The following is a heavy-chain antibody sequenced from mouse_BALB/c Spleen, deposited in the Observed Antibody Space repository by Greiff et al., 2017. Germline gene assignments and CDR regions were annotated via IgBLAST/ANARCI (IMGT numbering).Heavy chain of an antibody. V-gene: IGHV2-9*02. Sequence: QVQLQQSGPGLVAPSQSLSITCTVSGFSLITYGVHWVRQPPGKGLEWLGVIWAGGDTNYNSALMSRLSISKDNSKSQVFLKMNSLQTDDTAMYYCVRDYYDYSWVAYWGQGTLVTVSA. D-gene: IGHD2-4*01. CDR2: IWAGGDT. J-gene: IGHJ3*01. CDR1: GFSLITYG. CDR3: VRDYYDYSWVAY.